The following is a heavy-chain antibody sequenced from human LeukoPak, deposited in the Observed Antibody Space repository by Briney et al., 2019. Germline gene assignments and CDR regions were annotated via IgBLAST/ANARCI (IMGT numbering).Heavy chain of an antibody. V-gene: IGHV3-7*01. CDR1: GFTFSSYS. CDR3: ARDKIVGATHFDY. CDR2: IKQDGSEK. Sequence: PGGSLRLSCAASGFTFSSYSMNRVRQAPGKGVEWVANIKQDGSEKYYVDSVKGRFTISRDNAKNSLYLQMNSLRAEDTAVYYCARDKIVGATHFDYWGQGTLVAVSS. J-gene: IGHJ4*02. D-gene: IGHD1-26*01.